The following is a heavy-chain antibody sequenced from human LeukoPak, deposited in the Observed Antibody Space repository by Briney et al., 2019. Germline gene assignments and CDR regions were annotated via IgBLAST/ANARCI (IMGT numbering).Heavy chain of an antibody. CDR3: ARESQWLAGSSDY. CDR2: ISSSGSTI. Sequence: GGSLRLSCAASGFTFSSYEMNWVRQAPGKGLEWVSYISSSGSTIYYADSVKGRFTISRDNAKNSLYLQMNSLRAEDTAVYYCARESQWLAGSSDYWGQGTLVTVSS. V-gene: IGHV3-48*03. CDR1: GFTFSSYE. J-gene: IGHJ4*02. D-gene: IGHD6-19*01.